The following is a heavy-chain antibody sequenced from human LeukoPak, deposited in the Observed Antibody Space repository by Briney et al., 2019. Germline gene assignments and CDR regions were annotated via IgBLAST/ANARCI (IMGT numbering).Heavy chain of an antibody. Sequence: GGSLRLSCAASGFTVSTDHMSWVRQAPGKGLEWVAVSNSDDNRYYTESVKGRFTISRDNSKNTLYLQMNSLRAEDTAIYYCARVWELSFDHWGQGTLVTVSS. CDR1: GFTVSTDH. CDR3: ARVWELSFDH. V-gene: IGHV3-53*01. D-gene: IGHD1-26*01. J-gene: IGHJ4*02. CDR2: SNSDDNR.